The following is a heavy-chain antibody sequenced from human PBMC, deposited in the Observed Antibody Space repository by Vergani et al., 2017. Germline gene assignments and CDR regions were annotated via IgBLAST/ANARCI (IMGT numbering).Heavy chain of an antibody. V-gene: IGHV4-34*01. CDR1: GGSFSGYY. CDR3: ARTFYDSSGYIWGNWSDP. CDR2: INHSGST. J-gene: IGHJ5*02. Sequence: QVQLQQWGAGLLKPSETLSLTCAVYGGSFSGYYWSWIRQPPGKGLEWIGEINHSGSTNYNPSLKSRVTISVDTSKNQFSLKLSSVTAADTAVYYCARTFYDSSGYIWGNWSDPWGQGTLVTVSS. D-gene: IGHD3-22*01.